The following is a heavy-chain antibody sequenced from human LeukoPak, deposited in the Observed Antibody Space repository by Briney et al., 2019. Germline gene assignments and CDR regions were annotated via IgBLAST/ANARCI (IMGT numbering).Heavy chain of an antibody. D-gene: IGHD6-13*01. CDR3: ARVSVAGTGPDY. J-gene: IGHJ4*02. CDR2: FSYNVHS. CDR1: GGSISSSSYY. V-gene: IGHV4-61*01. Sequence: SETLSLTCTVSGGSISSSSYYWSWIRQSPGKGLEWVGFFSYNVHSDYNPSLKSRVTISIDTSKNQFSLRLSSVTAADTAIYYCARVSVAGTGPDYWGQGTLVTVSS.